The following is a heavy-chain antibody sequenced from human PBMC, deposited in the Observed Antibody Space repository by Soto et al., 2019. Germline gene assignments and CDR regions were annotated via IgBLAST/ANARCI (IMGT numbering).Heavy chain of an antibody. CDR1: GLTFSGYT. V-gene: IGHV3-21*01. Sequence: GGSLRLSCAFSGLTFSGYTMSWVRQAPGKGLEWVSSVSGSGTSIYYADSVKGRFTISRDNSKNSVYLQMDSLTAEDTAVYYCASQEVEPPPYYFDQQGQRSLVTVSS. CDR3: ASQEVEPPPYYFDQ. D-gene: IGHD1-1*01. J-gene: IGHJ4*02. CDR2: VSGSGTSI.